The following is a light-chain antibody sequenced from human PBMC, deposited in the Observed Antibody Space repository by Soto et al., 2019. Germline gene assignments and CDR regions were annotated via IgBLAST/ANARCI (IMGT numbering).Light chain of an antibody. CDR2: DAS. J-gene: IGKJ2*01. CDR3: QQRSNWPPMYT. Sequence: EIVLTQSPATLSLSPGERATLSCRASQSVSSYLAWYQQKPGQAPRLLIYDASNRATGIPARFSGSGSETDFTLTISSLEPEDFAVYYCQQRSNWPPMYTVGQGTKLEIK. V-gene: IGKV3-11*01. CDR1: QSVSSY.